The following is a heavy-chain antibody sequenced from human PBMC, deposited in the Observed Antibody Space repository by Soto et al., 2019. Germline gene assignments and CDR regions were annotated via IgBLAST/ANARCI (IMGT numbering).Heavy chain of an antibody. J-gene: IGHJ6*02. Sequence: GESLKISCKGSGYSFTSYWIGWVRQMPGKGLEWMGIIYPGDSDTRYSPSFQGQVTISADKSISTAYLQWSSLKASDTAMYYCARHLITGYSYYYGMDVWGQGTTVTSP. CDR2: IYPGDSDT. D-gene: IGHD1-20*01. CDR3: ARHLITGYSYYYGMDV. CDR1: GYSFTSYW. V-gene: IGHV5-51*01.